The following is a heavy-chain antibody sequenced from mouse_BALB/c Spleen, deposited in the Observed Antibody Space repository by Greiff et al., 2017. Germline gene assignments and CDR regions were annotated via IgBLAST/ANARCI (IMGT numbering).Heavy chain of an antibody. V-gene: IGHV1-9*01. CDR3: ARDYGRRYFDV. J-gene: IGHJ1*01. Sequence: VKLVESGAELMKPGASVKISCKATGYTFSSYWIEWVKQRPGHGLEWIGEILPGSGSTNYNEKFKGKATFTADTSSNTAYMQLSSLTSEDSAVYYCARDYGRRYFDVWGAGTTVTVSS. CDR2: ILPGSGST. CDR1: GYTFSSYW. D-gene: IGHD1-1*01.